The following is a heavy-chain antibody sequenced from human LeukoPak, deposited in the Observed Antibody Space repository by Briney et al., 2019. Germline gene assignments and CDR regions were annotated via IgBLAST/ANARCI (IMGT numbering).Heavy chain of an antibody. CDR2: ISERGGTT. D-gene: IGHD6-13*01. Sequence: PGGSLRLSCVVSGISLSNYAMSWVRQAPGKGLEWVSYISERGGTTTYADSVKGRFTISRDNSLNTLNLQMNSLRAEDTAVYYCVRDWYGIDYWGQGVLVTVSS. V-gene: IGHV3-23*01. J-gene: IGHJ4*02. CDR3: VRDWYGIDY. CDR1: GISLSNYA.